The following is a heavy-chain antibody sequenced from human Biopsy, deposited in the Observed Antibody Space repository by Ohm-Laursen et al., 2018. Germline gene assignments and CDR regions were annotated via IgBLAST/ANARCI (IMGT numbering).Heavy chain of an antibody. Sequence: SDTLPLTCPVSGGSISNNNYYWGWIRQPPGKGPEWIGSIFYRGSTHYKPSLKSRVNISVDTSKNQFSLKLNSVTAADTAVYYCARDYDTSGYYYVSWGQGTLVTVSS. CDR1: GGSISNNNYY. CDR2: IFYRGST. J-gene: IGHJ5*02. V-gene: IGHV4-39*01. CDR3: ARDYDTSGYYYVS. D-gene: IGHD3-22*01.